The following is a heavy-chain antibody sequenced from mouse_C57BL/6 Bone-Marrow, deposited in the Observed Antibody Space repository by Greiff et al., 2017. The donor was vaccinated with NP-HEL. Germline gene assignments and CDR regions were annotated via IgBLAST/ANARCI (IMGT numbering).Heavy chain of an antibody. CDR1: GYTFTSYW. Sequence: QVQLQQPGAELVKPGASVKLSCKASGYTFTSYWMHWVKQRPGQGLEWIGRIHPNSGSTNYNEKFKSKTTLTVDKSSSTTYMQRSSLTYEDSEVDNSARSVYYYGRRRFAYWDQGNLVTVSA. D-gene: IGHD1-1*01. CDR2: IHPNSGST. V-gene: IGHV1-64*01. J-gene: IGHJ3*01. CDR3: ARSVYYYGRRRFAY.